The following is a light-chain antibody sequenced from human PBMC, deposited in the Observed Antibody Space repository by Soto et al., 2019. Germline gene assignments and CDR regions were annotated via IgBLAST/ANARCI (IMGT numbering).Light chain of an antibody. CDR3: SSYAGSNNYV. CDR1: SSDVGGYNY. CDR2: GVN. J-gene: IGLJ1*01. Sequence: VLTQPPSASGSPGQSVTISCTGTSSDVGGYNYVSWFQQHPGKAPKLIIYGVNKRPSGVPDRFSGSKSGNTASLTVSGLQAEDEADYYCSSYAGSNNYVFGTGTK. V-gene: IGLV2-8*01.